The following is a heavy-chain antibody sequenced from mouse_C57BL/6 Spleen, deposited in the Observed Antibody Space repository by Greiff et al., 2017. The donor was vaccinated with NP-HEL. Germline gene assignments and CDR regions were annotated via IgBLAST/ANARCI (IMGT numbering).Heavy chain of an antibody. CDR1: GFNIKDYY. CDR2: IDPEDGET. V-gene: IGHV14-2*01. J-gene: IGHJ1*03. Sequence: EVQLQQSGAELVKPGASVKLSCTASGFNIKDYYMHWVKQRTEQGLEWIGRIDPEDGETKYAPNFQGKATITADTSSNTAYLQLSSLTSEDTAVYYWAYSNYFYWYFDVWGTGTTVTVSS. D-gene: IGHD2-5*01. CDR3: AYSNYFYWYFDV.